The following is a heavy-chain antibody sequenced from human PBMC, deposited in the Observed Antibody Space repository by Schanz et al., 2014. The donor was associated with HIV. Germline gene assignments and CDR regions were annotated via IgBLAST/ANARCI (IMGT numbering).Heavy chain of an antibody. CDR2: ISSSSGYI. J-gene: IGHJ6*02. CDR3: ARDPARSYEPWSGYWYGMDV. CDR1: GFTSSDYT. Sequence: EVQLMESGGGLVKPGGSLRLSCAAGGFTSSDYTMNWVRQAPGKGLEWVSSISSSSGYIRYADSVKGRFTISRDNSKNMLFLQMNSLRVEDTAVYYCARDPARSYEPWSGYWYGMDVWGQGTTVIVSS. D-gene: IGHD3-3*01. V-gene: IGHV3-21*06.